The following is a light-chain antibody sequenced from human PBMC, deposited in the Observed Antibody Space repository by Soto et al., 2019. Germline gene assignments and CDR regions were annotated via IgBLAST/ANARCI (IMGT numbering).Light chain of an antibody. CDR2: DAS. Sequence: EIVMTQSPATVSVSPGERATLSCRASQTVRNNYLAWYQQKPGQAPRLLIYDASNRATGIPARFSGSGSGTDFTLTISSLEPEDFAVYYCQQRSNWPLTFGGGTKVDIK. J-gene: IGKJ4*01. CDR1: QTVRNNY. CDR3: QQRSNWPLT. V-gene: IGKV3-11*01.